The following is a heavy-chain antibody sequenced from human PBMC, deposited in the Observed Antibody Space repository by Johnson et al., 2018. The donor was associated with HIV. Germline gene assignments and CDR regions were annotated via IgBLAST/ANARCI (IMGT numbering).Heavy chain of an antibody. V-gene: IGHV3-7*01. J-gene: IGHJ3*02. Sequence: VQLVEYGGGLVQPGGSLKLSCAASGFTLSSYWMNWVRQAPGKGLEWVANIRQDGSERYYVDSVKGRFTISRDNAKNSLYLRMNSLRAEDTAVYYCVREWLYDAFDIWGQGTMVSVSS. CDR2: IRQDGSER. D-gene: IGHD3-22*01. CDR1: GFTLSSYW. CDR3: VREWLYDAFDI.